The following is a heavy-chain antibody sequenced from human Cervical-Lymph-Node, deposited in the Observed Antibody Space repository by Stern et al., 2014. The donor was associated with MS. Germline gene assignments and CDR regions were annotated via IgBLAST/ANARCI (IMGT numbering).Heavy chain of an antibody. CDR1: GGTFSSQG. J-gene: IGHJ6*02. D-gene: IGHD1-1*01. V-gene: IGHV1-69*01. Sequence: VQLVESGAEVKKPGSSGKVSCKASGGTFSSQGISWVRQAPGQGLEWLGGIIPILGAAHYAQKLQGRVTIIADESTNTTYMELRSLRPEDTAVYYCARDEIGQTTTHYYYYGMDVWGQGTTVIVTS. CDR3: ARDEIGQTTTHYYYYGMDV. CDR2: IIPILGAA.